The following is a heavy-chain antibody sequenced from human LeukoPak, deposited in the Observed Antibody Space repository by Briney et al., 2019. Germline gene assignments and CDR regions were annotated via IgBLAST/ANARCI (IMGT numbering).Heavy chain of an antibody. D-gene: IGHD5-18*01. CDR1: GFTFSSYT. J-gene: IGHJ3*02. Sequence: PGRSLRLSCAASGFTFSSYTMSWVRQDPGKGLEWVSSISSSSSYIYYADSVKGRFTISRDNAKNSLYLQMNRLRAEDTAVYYCASPEYSYGFNDAFDIWGQGTMVTVSS. CDR3: ASPEYSYGFNDAFDI. V-gene: IGHV3-21*01. CDR2: ISSSSSYI.